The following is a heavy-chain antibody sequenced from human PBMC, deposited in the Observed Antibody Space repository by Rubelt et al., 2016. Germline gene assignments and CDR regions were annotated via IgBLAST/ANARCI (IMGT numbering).Heavy chain of an antibody. J-gene: IGHJ4*02. V-gene: IGHV4-59*12. CDR3: ARRGFRRPDYYPLEY. CDR2: IYYSGST. CDR1: GGSISSYY. Sequence: QVQLQESGPGLVKPSETLSLTCSVSGGSISSYYWSWIRQPPGKGLEWIGYIYYSGSTNYNPSLKSRVTISVDTSKNQFSLKLRSVTAADTAVYYCARRGFRRPDYYPLEYWGQGALVTVSS. D-gene: IGHD1-26*01.